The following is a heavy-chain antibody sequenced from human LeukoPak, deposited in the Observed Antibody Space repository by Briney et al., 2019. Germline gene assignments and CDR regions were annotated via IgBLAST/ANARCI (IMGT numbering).Heavy chain of an antibody. CDR2: INPNSGGT. V-gene: IGHV1-2*02. D-gene: IGHD3-9*01. J-gene: IGHJ5*02. CDR1: GCTFTGYY. CDR3: ARERYYDILTGRFDP. Sequence: ASVKVSCKASGCTFTGYYMHWVRQAPGQGLEWMGWINPNSGGTNYAQKFQGRVTMTRDTSISTAYMELSRLRSDDTAVYYCARERYYDILTGRFDPWGQGTLVTVSS.